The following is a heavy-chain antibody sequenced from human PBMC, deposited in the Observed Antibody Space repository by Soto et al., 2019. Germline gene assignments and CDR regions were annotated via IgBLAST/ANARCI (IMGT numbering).Heavy chain of an antibody. CDR2: IVVGSGNT. J-gene: IGHJ6*02. D-gene: IGHD6-13*01. Sequence: SVKVSCKASGFTFTSSAMQWVRQARGQRLEWIGWIVVGSGNTNYAQKFQERVTITRDMSTSTAYMELSSLRSEDTAVYYCAAEGSIAAEVDYYYGMDVWGQGTTVTSP. CDR3: AAEGSIAAEVDYYYGMDV. CDR1: GFTFTSSA. V-gene: IGHV1-58*02.